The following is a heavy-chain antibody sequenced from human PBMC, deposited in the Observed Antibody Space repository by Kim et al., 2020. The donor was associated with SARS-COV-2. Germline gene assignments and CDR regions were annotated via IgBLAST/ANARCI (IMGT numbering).Heavy chain of an antibody. CDR2: IWYDGSNK. Sequence: GGSLRLSCAASGFTFSSYGMHWVRQAPGKGLEWVAVIWYDGSNKYYADSVKGRFTISRDNYKNTLYLQMNSLRAEDKAVYYCAKEQPPRDKYGDYVGLDLVYYFDYWGQGTLVTVSS. CDR1: GFTFSSYG. D-gene: IGHD4-17*01. CDR3: AKEQPPRDKYGDYVGLDLVYYFDY. J-gene: IGHJ4*02. V-gene: IGHV3-33*06.